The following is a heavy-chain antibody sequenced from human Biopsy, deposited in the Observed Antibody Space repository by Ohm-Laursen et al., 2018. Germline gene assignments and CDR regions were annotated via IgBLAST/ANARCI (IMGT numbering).Heavy chain of an antibody. J-gene: IGHJ4*02. D-gene: IGHD4-17*01. CDR2: INTYSGNT. CDR3: ARDYYPYVDYLKDVPLCDS. CDR1: GYTFTTYG. Sequence: GSSVKVSRKASGYTFTTYGISWVRQAPGQGLEWMGWINTYSGNTNYGKKFHDRVIMTSDTSTSTAYLEHRSLRSDDTAVYYCARDYYPYVDYLKDVPLCDSWGQGTLVTVSS. V-gene: IGHV1-18*01.